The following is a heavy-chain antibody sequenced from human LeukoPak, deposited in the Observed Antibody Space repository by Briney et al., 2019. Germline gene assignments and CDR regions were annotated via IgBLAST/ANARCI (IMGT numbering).Heavy chain of an antibody. CDR2: IYYSGST. V-gene: IGHV4-31*03. CDR3: ARSEEYCSSTSCPFDY. J-gene: IGHJ4*02. CDR1: GGPISSGGYY. D-gene: IGHD2-2*01. Sequence: SETLSLTCTVSGGPISSGGYYWSWIRQRPGKGLEWIGYIYYSGSTYYNPSLKSRVTISVDTSKNQFSLKLSSVTAADTAVYYCARSEEYCSSTSCPFDYWGQGTLVTVSS.